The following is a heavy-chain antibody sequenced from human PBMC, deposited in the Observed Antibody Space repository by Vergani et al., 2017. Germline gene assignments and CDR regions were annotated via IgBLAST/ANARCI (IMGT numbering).Heavy chain of an antibody. CDR3: ARELVVPAATRTYDAVDI. J-gene: IGHJ3*02. D-gene: IGHD2-2*01. Sequence: QVQLVESGGGVVQPGRSLRLSCAASGFTFSSYAMHWVRQAPGKGLEWVAVISYDGSNKYYADSVKGRFTISRDNSKNTLYLQMNSLRAEDTAVYYCARELVVPAATRTYDAVDIWGQGKMVTGSS. CDR2: ISYDGSNK. V-gene: IGHV3-30-3*01. CDR1: GFTFSSYA.